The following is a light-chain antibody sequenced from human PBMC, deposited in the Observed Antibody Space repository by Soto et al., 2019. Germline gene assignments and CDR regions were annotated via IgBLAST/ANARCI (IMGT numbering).Light chain of an antibody. CDR2: GAS. V-gene: IGKV3-20*01. CDR3: QQYMSSVT. CDR1: QSVDTTF. Sequence: EIVLTQSPGSLSLSPGQRATLSCRASQSVDTTFFAWYQKKPGQAPRLLIYGASKRAPGIPARFSGSGSGTDFTLIISRLEPEDFAVYYCQQYMSSVTFGQGTKVEIK. J-gene: IGKJ1*01.